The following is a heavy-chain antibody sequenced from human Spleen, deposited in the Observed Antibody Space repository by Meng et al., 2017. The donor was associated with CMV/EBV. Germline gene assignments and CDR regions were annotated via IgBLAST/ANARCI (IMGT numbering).Heavy chain of an antibody. V-gene: IGHV3-9*01. CDR3: AKDKESGSYYYFDY. CDR2: ISWNSGNI. CDR1: GFTFDDYA. Sequence: SLKISCAASGFTFDDYAMHWVRQAPGKGLQWVSGISWNSGNIVYADSVKGRFTISRDNAKNSLYLQMNSLRAEDTALYYCAKDKESGSYYYFDYWGQGALVTVSS. J-gene: IGHJ4*02. D-gene: IGHD1-26*01.